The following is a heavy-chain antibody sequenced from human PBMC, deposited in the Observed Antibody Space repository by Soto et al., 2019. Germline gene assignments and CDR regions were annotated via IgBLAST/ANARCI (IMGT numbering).Heavy chain of an antibody. J-gene: IGHJ4*02. Sequence: GGSLRLSCATSGFTFSSYAMSWVRQAPGKGLEWVSAISGSGGSTYYADSVKGRFTISRDNSKNTLYLQMNSLRAEDTAVYYYATPPIAVAGTPESEQSDYWGQGTLVTVSS. CDR2: ISGSGGST. CDR3: ATPPIAVAGTPESEQSDY. CDR1: GFTFSSYA. D-gene: IGHD6-19*01. V-gene: IGHV3-23*01.